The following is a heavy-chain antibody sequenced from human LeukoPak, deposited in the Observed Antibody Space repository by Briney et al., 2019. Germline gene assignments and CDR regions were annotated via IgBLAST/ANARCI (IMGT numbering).Heavy chain of an antibody. CDR1: GGTFSSYA. D-gene: IGHD3-16*01. Sequence: EASVKVSCKASGGTFSSYAISWVRQAPGQGLEWMGGIIPIFGTANYAQKFQGRVTITADGSTSTAYMELSSLRSEDTAVYYCARARDDYVWGSPFDYWGQGTLVTVSS. CDR3: ARARDDYVWGSPFDY. J-gene: IGHJ4*02. CDR2: IIPIFGTA. V-gene: IGHV1-69*13.